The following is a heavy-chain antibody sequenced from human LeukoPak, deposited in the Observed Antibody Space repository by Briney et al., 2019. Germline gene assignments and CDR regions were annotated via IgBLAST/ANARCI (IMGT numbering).Heavy chain of an antibody. D-gene: IGHD6-13*01. Sequence: GGSLRLSCAASGFTFSSYAMSWVRQAPGKGLEWVSAIDGSGGSTFYGDSVKGRFIISRDNSKNTLYLQMDSLTAEDTAVYYCANLPGIAAAAYMDVWGKGTTVTVSS. CDR2: IDGSGGST. V-gene: IGHV3-23*01. J-gene: IGHJ6*03. CDR3: ANLPGIAAAAYMDV. CDR1: GFTFSSYA.